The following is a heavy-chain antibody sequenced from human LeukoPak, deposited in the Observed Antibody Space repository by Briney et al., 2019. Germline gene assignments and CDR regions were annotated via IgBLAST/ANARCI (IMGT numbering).Heavy chain of an antibody. D-gene: IGHD3-3*01. CDR1: GFTFSSYG. V-gene: IGHV3-30*18. CDR2: ISYDGSNK. J-gene: IGHJ4*02. Sequence: GRSLRLSCAASGFTFSSYGMHWVRQAPGKGLEWVAVISYDGSNKYYADSVKGRFTISRDNSKNTLYLQMNSLRAEDTAVYYCAKDFPWNYDFWSGHAPSGYFDYWGQGTLVTVSS. CDR3: AKDFPWNYDFWSGHAPSGYFDY.